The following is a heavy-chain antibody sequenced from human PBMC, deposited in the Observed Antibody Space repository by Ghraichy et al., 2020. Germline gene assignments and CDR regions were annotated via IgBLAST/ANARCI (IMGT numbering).Heavy chain of an antibody. J-gene: IGHJ6*02. Sequence: SETLSLTCTVSGGSISSYYWSWIRQPPGKGLEWIGYMYYSGSTNYNPSLKSRVTISVDTSKNQFSLKLSSVTAADTAVYYCARHTTSTYGMDVWGQGTTVTAYS. CDR2: MYYSGST. CDR3: ARHTTSTYGMDV. CDR1: GGSISSYY. D-gene: IGHD1-1*01. V-gene: IGHV4-59*08.